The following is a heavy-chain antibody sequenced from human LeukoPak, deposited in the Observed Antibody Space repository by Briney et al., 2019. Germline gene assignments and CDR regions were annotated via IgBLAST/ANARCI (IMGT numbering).Heavy chain of an antibody. CDR3: ARGGGFASSIGY. D-gene: IGHD4-23*01. CDR1: GVSISTYY. V-gene: IGHV4-59*01. Sequence: PSETLSLTCTVSGVSISTYYWSWIRQPPGKGLEWIGYIYHSGSTNYNPPLKSRGTISVDTSKNQFSLKLSSVTAADTAVYYCARGGGFASSIGYWGQGALVAVSS. CDR2: IYHSGST. J-gene: IGHJ4*02.